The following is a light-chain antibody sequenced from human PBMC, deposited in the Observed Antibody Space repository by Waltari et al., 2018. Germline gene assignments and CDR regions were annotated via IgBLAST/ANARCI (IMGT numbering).Light chain of an antibody. CDR1: QGLLHSNGNNY. Sequence: DIEMTQSPLSLPVTPGEPASIPCRSSQGLLHSNGNNYLEWSLRKPGQSPKLLIYLGSNRASGVSDRVSGSGSGTEFALKISRVEAEDVGVYYCMQALQIPWTFGKGTKVEIK. J-gene: IGKJ1*01. V-gene: IGKV2-28*01. CDR2: LGS. CDR3: MQALQIPWT.